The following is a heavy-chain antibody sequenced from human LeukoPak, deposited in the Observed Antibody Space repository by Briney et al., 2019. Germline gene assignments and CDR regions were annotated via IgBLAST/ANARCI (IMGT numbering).Heavy chain of an antibody. Sequence: GASVKVSCKASGYTFTSYDINWVRQATGQGLELMGWMNPNSGNTGYAQKFQGRVTMTRNTSISTAYMELSSLRSEDTAVYYCARGGYYYDSSGYYARYYYYYMDVWGKGTTVTVSS. CDR3: ARGGYYYDSSGYYARYYYYYMDV. CDR2: MNPNSGNT. D-gene: IGHD3-22*01. V-gene: IGHV1-8*01. J-gene: IGHJ6*03. CDR1: GYTFTSYD.